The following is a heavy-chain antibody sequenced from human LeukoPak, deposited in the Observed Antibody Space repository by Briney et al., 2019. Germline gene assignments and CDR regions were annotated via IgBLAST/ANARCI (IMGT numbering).Heavy chain of an antibody. CDR3: ARGRGIQLWFFYYGMDV. J-gene: IGHJ6*02. CDR1: GFTFSSYS. V-gene: IGHV3-21*01. Sequence: PGGSLRLSCAASGFTFSSYSMNWVRQAPGKGLEWVSSISGSSSYIYYADSVKGRFTISRDNAKNSLYLQMNSLRAEDTAVYYCARGRGIQLWFFYYGMDVWGQGTTVTVSS. CDR2: ISGSSSYI. D-gene: IGHD5-18*01.